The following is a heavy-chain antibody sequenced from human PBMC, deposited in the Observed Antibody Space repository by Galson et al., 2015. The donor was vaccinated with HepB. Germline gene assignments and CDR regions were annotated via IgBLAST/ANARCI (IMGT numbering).Heavy chain of an antibody. CDR1: GYSFTSYW. D-gene: IGHD3-3*01. CDR2: IYPADSDT. Sequence: QSGAEVKRPGESLRISCKGSGYSFTSYWISWVRQMPGKGLEWMGIIYPADSDTRYSPSFQGQVTISADKSISTAYLQWSSLKASDTAMYYCARGQAGFWSGYYLWGQGTLVTVSS. V-gene: IGHV5-51*01. J-gene: IGHJ4*02. CDR3: ARGQAGFWSGYYL.